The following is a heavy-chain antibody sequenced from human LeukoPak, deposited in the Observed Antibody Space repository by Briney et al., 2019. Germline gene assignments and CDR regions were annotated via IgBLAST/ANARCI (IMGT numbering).Heavy chain of an antibody. D-gene: IGHD3-10*01. CDR1: GYSFAGSG. J-gene: IGHJ4*02. V-gene: IGHV1-18*01. Sequence: ASVKVSCKTSGYSFAGSGIAWVRQAPGQGLEWMGWISGYNGNTDYAQRFQGRVTMTTDTSTSTAYMELRSLRSDDTAVYYCARMLARIFDYWGQGTLVTVSS. CDR3: ARMLARIFDY. CDR2: ISGYNGNT.